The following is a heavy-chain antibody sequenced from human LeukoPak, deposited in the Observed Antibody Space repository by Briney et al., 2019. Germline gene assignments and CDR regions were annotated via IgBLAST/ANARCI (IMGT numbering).Heavy chain of an antibody. CDR3: ARAVPDILTGSGAFDI. J-gene: IGHJ3*02. D-gene: IGHD3-9*01. CDR2: IGTAGDP. V-gene: IGHV3-13*05. Sequence: PGGSLRLSCAASGFTFSSYDMHWVRQATGKGLEWVSAIGTAGDPYYPGSVKSRFTISRENAKNSLYLQMNSLRAGDTAVYYCARAVPDILTGSGAFDIWGQGTMVTVSS. CDR1: GFTFSSYD.